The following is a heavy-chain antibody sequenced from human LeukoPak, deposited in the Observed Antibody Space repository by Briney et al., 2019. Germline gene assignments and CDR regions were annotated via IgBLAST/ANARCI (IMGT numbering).Heavy chain of an antibody. V-gene: IGHV3-30*04. J-gene: IGHJ4*02. CDR2: ISYDGSNK. Sequence: GGSLGLSCAASGFTFSSYAMHWVRQAPGKGLEWVAVISYDGSNKYYADSVKGRFTISRDNSKNTLYLQMNSLRAEDTAVYYCARDRETVTTYYFDYWGQGTLVTVSS. CDR1: GFTFSSYA. D-gene: IGHD4-11*01. CDR3: ARDRETVTTYYFDY.